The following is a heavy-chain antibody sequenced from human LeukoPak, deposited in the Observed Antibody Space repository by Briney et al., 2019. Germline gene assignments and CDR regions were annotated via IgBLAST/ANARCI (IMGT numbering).Heavy chain of an antibody. Sequence: PSGTLSLTCAVSGGSISSSNWWSWVRQPPGKGLEWIGEIYHSGSTNYNPSLKSRVTISVDKSKNQFSLKLSSVTAADTAVYYWGRGDHYYGWGSYSLNWGKGPLVTVSS. CDR1: GGSISSSNW. CDR3: GRGDHYYGWGSYSLN. CDR2: IYHSGST. D-gene: IGHD3-10*01. V-gene: IGHV4-4*02. J-gene: IGHJ4*02.